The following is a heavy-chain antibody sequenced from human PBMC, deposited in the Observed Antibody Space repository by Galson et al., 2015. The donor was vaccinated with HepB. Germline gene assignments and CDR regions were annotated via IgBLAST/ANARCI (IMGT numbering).Heavy chain of an antibody. V-gene: IGHV3-23*01. J-gene: IGHJ4*02. Sequence: SLRLSCAASGFSFSVYFMNWVRQAPGKGLEWVSGMSGSGAGTYYADSVKGRFTISRDNSKNTLYLQTNSLRAEDTAVYYCARYACANNYSARRFDYWGQGALVTVSS. D-gene: IGHD4/OR15-4a*01. CDR2: MSGSGAGT. CDR1: GFSFSVYF. CDR3: ARYACANNYSARRFDY.